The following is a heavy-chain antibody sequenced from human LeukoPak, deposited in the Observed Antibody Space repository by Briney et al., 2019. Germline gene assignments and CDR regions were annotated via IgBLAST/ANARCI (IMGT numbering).Heavy chain of an antibody. CDR2: INHSGST. V-gene: IGHV4-34*01. J-gene: IGHJ6*02. Sequence: SETLSLTCAVCGGSFSGYYWSWIRQPPGKGLEWIGEINHSGSTNYNPSLKSRVTISADTSKKQFSLNLRSVSAADTAVYYCARGGRRTYSYFSWGSPERLAVRYGMDVWGQGTTVTISS. CDR3: ARGGRRTYSYFSWGSPERLAVRYGMDV. CDR1: GGSFSGYY. D-gene: IGHD5-18*01.